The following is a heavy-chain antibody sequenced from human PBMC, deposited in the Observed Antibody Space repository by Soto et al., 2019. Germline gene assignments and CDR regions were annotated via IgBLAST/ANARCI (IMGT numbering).Heavy chain of an antibody. D-gene: IGHD5-18*01. J-gene: IGHJ6*03. CDR1: GGSISSSSYY. V-gene: IGHV4-39*01. CDR2: IYYSGST. Sequence: QLQLQESGPGLVKPSETLSLTCTVSGGSISSSSYYWGWIRQPPGKGLEWIGSIYYSGSTYYNPSLKSRVPISVDTSKNQFSLKLSSVTAADTAVYYCASLRYQDTAMVTYYYYYYYMDVWGKGTTVTVSS. CDR3: ASLRYQDTAMVTYYYYYYYMDV.